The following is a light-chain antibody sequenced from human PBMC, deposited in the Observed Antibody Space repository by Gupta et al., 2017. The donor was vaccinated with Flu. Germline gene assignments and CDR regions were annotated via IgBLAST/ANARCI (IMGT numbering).Light chain of an antibody. CDR3: SAWDDSSWV. CDR2: RNN. J-gene: IGLJ3*02. Sequence: QSVLTQPPSASGTPGQRVTISCSGSSANIGSNYVYWYQQLPGTAPKLVIYRNNQRPSGVPDRFSGSKSGTSASLAISGLRSEDEADYYCSAWDDSSWVFGGGTKLTVV. V-gene: IGLV1-47*01. CDR1: SANIGSNY.